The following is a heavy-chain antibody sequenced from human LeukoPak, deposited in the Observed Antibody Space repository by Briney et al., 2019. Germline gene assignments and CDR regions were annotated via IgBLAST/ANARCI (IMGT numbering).Heavy chain of an antibody. CDR2: IRYDGSDK. CDR1: GFTFSSYG. CDR3: ARTIFGVANWFDP. J-gene: IGHJ5*02. D-gene: IGHD3-3*01. V-gene: IGHV3-30*02. Sequence: GGSLRLSCAASGFTFSSYGMHWVRQAPGKGLEWVAFIRYDGSDKYYADSVRGRFTIFRDNSKNTLYLQMNSLRAEDTAVYYCARTIFGVANWFDPWGQGTLVTVSS.